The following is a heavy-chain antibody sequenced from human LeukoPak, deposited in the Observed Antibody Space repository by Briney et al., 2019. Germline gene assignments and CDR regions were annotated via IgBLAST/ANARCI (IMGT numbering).Heavy chain of an antibody. Sequence: GRSLRLSCAASGFTFSSYAMHWVRQAPGKGLEWVAVISYDGSNKYYADSVKGRFTISRDNSKNTLYLQMNSLRAEDTAVYYCARAGIAVAGRAPLGYWGQGTLVTVSS. CDR2: ISYDGSNK. CDR1: GFTFSSYA. J-gene: IGHJ4*02. CDR3: ARAGIAVAGRAPLGY. V-gene: IGHV3-30-3*01. D-gene: IGHD6-19*01.